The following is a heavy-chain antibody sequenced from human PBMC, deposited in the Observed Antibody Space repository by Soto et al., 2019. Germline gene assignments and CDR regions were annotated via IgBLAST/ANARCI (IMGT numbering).Heavy chain of an antibody. CDR1: GFTFSSYA. Sequence: QVQLVESGGGVVQPGRSLRLSCAASGFTFSSYAMHWVRQAPGKGLEWVAVISYDGSNKYYADSVKGRFTISRHNSKNRLYLQMISLGAEDTAVYYCARGACIGTSCYQVDYFQHGGQGTLVTVFS. CDR3: ARGACIGTSCYQVDYFQH. D-gene: IGHD2-2*01. V-gene: IGHV3-30-3*01. CDR2: ISYDGSNK. J-gene: IGHJ1*01.